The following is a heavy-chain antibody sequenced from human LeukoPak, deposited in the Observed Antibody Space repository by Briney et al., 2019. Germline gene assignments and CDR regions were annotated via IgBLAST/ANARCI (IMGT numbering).Heavy chain of an antibody. Sequence: TGGSLRLSCAASGFTFSSYWMHWVRQAPGKGLVWVSRINSDGSSTSYADSVKGRLTISRDNAKNTLYMQMNSLRAEDTAVYYCARESNFGYYDFWSGGMVIPSDFDYWGQGTLVTVSS. V-gene: IGHV3-74*01. CDR1: GFTFSSYW. CDR2: INSDGSST. D-gene: IGHD3-3*01. J-gene: IGHJ4*02. CDR3: ARESNFGYYDFWSGGMVIPSDFDY.